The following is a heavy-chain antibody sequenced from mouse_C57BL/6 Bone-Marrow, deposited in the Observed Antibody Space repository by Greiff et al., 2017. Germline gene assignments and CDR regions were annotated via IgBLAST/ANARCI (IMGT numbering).Heavy chain of an antibody. J-gene: IGHJ1*03. CDR1: GFTFSSYA. CDR2: ISDGGSYT. CDR3: ARVTTRKWDIDV. D-gene: IGHD1-1*01. V-gene: IGHV5-4*03. Sequence: EVKLVESGGGLVKPGGSLKLSCAASGFTFSSYAMSWVRQTPEKRLEWVATISDGGSYTYYPDNVKGRFTISRDNAKNNLYLQMSHLKSEDTAMYYCARVTTRKWDIDVWGTGTTVTVSS.